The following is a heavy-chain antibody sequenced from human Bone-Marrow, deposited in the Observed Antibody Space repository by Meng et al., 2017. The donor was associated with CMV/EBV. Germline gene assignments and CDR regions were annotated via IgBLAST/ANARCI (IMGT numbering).Heavy chain of an antibody. CDR2: IYYSGST. V-gene: IGHV4-59*01. Sequence: SETLSLTCTVSGGSISSYYWSWIRQPPGKGLEWIGYIYYSGSTNYNPSLKSRVTISVDMSKNQFSLKLSSVTAADTAVYYCARAPLRYSSSWYLGWFDPWGQGTLVTVSS. J-gene: IGHJ5*02. D-gene: IGHD6-13*01. CDR3: ARAPLRYSSSWYLGWFDP. CDR1: GGSISSYY.